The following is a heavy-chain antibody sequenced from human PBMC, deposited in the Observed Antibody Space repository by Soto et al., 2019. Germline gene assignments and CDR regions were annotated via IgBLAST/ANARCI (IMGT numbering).Heavy chain of an antibody. CDR2: IKSKTDGGTT. Sequence: GGSLRLSCAASGFTFSNAWMSWVRQAPGKGLEWVGSIKSKTDGGTTDYAAPVKGRFTISRDDSRNTLYLQMNSLKTDDTAVYYFTTGSSSSSFAFDIWGQGTMVTVSS. D-gene: IGHD6-6*01. J-gene: IGHJ3*02. CDR3: TTGSSSSSFAFDI. V-gene: IGHV3-15*01. CDR1: GFTFSNAW.